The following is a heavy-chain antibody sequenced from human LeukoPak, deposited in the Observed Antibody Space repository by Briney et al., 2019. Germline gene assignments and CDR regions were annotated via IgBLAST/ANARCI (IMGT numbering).Heavy chain of an antibody. D-gene: IGHD4-17*01. Sequence: SQTLSLTCTVSGGSISSGDYCWSWLRQPPGKGLEWIGYIYYSGSTYYNPSLKSRVTISVDTSKNQFSLKLSSVTAADTAVYYCASLDYGDYGTEYDYWGQGTLVTVSS. J-gene: IGHJ4*02. CDR1: GGSISSGDYC. CDR2: IYYSGST. V-gene: IGHV4-30-4*08. CDR3: ASLDYGDYGTEYDY.